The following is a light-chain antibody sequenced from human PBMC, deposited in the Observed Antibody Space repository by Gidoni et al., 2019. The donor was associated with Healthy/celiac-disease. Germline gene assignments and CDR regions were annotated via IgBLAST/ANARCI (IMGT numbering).Light chain of an antibody. J-gene: IGKJ4*01. CDR3: QQRSNWPLT. CDR2: DAS. CDR1: QSVSSY. Sequence: EIVLTLSPATLSLSPGEKATLSCRASQSVSSYLAWYQQKPGQAPRLLIYDASNRATGIPDRFSGSGSGTDFTLTISSLEPEDFAVYYCQQRSNWPLTFGGGTKVEIK. V-gene: IGKV3-11*01.